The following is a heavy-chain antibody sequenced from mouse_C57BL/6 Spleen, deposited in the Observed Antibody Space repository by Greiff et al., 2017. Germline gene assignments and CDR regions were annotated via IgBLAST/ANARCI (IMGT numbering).Heavy chain of an antibody. J-gene: IGHJ3*01. CDR1: GYTFTDYY. V-gene: IGHV1-26*01. D-gene: IGHD1-1*01. CDR2: INPNNGGT. Sequence: VQLQQSGPELVKPGASVKISCKASGYTFTDYYMNWVKQSHGKSLEWIGDINPNNGGTSYNQKFKGKATLTVDKSSSTAYMELRSLTSEDSAVYYWARSAIVLPFAYGGQGTLVTVSA. CDR3: ARSAIVLPFAY.